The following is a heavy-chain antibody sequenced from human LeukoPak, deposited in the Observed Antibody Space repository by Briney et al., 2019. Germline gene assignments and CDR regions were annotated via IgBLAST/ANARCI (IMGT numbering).Heavy chain of an antibody. J-gene: IGHJ6*02. CDR2: IIPILGIA. D-gene: IGHD6-13*01. CDR3: AKIAAAGTYYYYYYGMDV. V-gene: IGHV1-69*04. Sequence: SVKVSCKASGGTFSSYAISWVRQAPGQGLEWMGRIIPILGIANYAQKFQGGVTITADKSTSTAYMELSSLRSEDTAVYYCAKIAAAGTYYYYYYGMDVWGQGTTVTVSS. CDR1: GGTFSSYA.